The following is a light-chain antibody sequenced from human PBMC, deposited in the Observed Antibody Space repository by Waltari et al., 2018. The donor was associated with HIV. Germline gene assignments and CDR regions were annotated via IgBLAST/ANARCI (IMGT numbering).Light chain of an antibody. CDR1: SSNLGAGFD. Sequence: QSVLTQPPSVSGAPGQRVTISCTGSSSNLGAGFDVLWYQQLPGTAPKLIIYANTNRRSGVPDRFSGSKSGTLASLAITGLQAEDEADYYCQSYDSTLSGSIFGGGTKLAVL. CDR3: QSYDSTLSGSI. V-gene: IGLV1-40*01. CDR2: ANT. J-gene: IGLJ2*01.